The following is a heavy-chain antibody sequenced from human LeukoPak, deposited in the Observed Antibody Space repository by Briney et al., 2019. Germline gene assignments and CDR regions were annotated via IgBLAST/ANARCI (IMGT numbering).Heavy chain of an antibody. J-gene: IGHJ4*02. CDR1: GGSISSSSYY. CDR2: IYYSGST. D-gene: IGHD3-9*01. CDR3: ARDLTHSAEFDY. V-gene: IGHV4-39*02. Sequence: PSETLSLTCTVSGGSISSSSYYWGWIRQPPGKGLEWIGSIYYSGSTYYNPSLKSRVTISVDTSKNQFSLKLSSVTAAGTAVYYCARDLTHSAEFDYWGQGTLVTVSS.